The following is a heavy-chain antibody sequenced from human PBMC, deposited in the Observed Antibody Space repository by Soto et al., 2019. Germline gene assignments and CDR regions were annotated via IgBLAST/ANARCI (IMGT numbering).Heavy chain of an antibody. CDR3: AKDRIVVVPAAIRGYFDY. CDR1: GFTFSSYA. D-gene: IGHD2-2*02. Sequence: PGGSLRLSCAASGFTFSSYAMSWVRQAPGKGLEWVSAISGSGGSTYYADSVKGRFTISRDNSKNTLYLQMNSLRAEDTAVYYCAKDRIVVVPAAIRGYFDYWGQGTLVTVS. J-gene: IGHJ4*02. CDR2: ISGSGGST. V-gene: IGHV3-23*01.